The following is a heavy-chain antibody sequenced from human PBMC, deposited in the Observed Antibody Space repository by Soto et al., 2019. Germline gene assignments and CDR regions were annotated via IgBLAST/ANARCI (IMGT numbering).Heavy chain of an antibody. J-gene: IGHJ4*02. V-gene: IGHV3-48*03. CDR3: ARATTVTDY. CDR1: GFIFSNYE. Sequence: PGGSLRLSCVASGFIFSNYEMDWVRQAPGKGLEWLSYISSSGRTTYYADSVKGRFTISRDDSKNSLYLQMNSLKIEDTAVYYCARATTVTDYWGQGTLVTVSS. D-gene: IGHD4-17*01. CDR2: ISSSGRTT.